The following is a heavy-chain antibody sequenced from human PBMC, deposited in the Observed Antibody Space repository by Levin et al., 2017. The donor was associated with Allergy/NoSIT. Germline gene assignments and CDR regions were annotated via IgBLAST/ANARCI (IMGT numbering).Heavy chain of an antibody. Sequence: SVKVSCKASGGTFSSYAISWVRQAPGQGLEWMGGIIPIFGTANYAQKFQGRVTITADKSTSTAYMELSSLRSEDTAVYYCASQLYGELSLYPGYYYGMDVWGQGTTVTVSS. CDR2: IIPIFGTA. D-gene: IGHD3-16*02. J-gene: IGHJ6*02. CDR3: ASQLYGELSLYPGYYYGMDV. V-gene: IGHV1-69*06. CDR1: GGTFSSYA.